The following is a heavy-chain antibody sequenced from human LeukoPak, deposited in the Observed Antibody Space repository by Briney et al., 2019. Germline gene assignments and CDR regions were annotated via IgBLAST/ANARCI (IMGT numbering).Heavy chain of an antibody. Sequence: GESLKISCKGSGYRFTNYWIAWVRQMPGKGLELMGSIYPGDSDVRYSPSFQGQVTISADKSFTTAYLQWRSLKASDTAIYYCTRQGVYYSDSSAFYCWGQGTRVTVSS. CDR3: TRQGVYYSDSSAFYC. V-gene: IGHV5-51*01. D-gene: IGHD3-22*01. CDR2: IYPGDSDV. J-gene: IGHJ4*02. CDR1: GYRFTNYW.